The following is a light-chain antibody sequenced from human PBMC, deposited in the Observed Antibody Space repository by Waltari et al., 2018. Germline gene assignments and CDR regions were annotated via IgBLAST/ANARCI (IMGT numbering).Light chain of an antibody. J-gene: IGLJ3*02. CDR2: DVN. CDR1: RSVVGGSNY. CDR3: CSFAGSYISV. V-gene: IGLV2-11*01. Sequence: QSALTQPRSVSGSPGQSVPISFTGSRSVVGGSNYVSWYQQYEGKAPKMLLYDVNNRSAGGPAGFSGSKAGNTASLTISGLLAEDEADYYCCSFAGSYISVFGGGTKVTVL.